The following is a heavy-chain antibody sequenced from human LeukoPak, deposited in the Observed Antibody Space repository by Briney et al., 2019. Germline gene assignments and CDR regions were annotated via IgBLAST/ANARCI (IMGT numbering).Heavy chain of an antibody. J-gene: IGHJ4*02. CDR1: GFTFSSYA. CDR2: ISGSGGDT. D-gene: IGHD1-1*01. CDR3: AKARGAPYGTYYFDY. V-gene: IGHV3-23*01. Sequence: GGSLTLSSAASGFTFSSYAMNWVRQAPGKGLEWVSISGSGGDTYYADSVKGRFTISRDNSKNTLYLQMNSLRAEDTAVYYCAKARGAPYGTYYFDYWGQGTLVTVSS.